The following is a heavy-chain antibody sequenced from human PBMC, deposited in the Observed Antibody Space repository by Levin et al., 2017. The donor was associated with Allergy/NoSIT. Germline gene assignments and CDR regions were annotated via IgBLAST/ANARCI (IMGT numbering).Heavy chain of an antibody. CDR2: TYYRSKWYN. D-gene: IGHD5-12*01. J-gene: IGHJ5*02. CDR1: GDSVSSNSAA. CDR3: ARAPRSGYDYRWFDP. V-gene: IGHV6-1*01. Sequence: LRLSCAISGDSVSSNSAAWNWIRQSPSRGLEWLGRTYYRSKWYNDYAVSVKSRITINPDTSKNQFSLQLNSVTPEDTAVYYCARAPRSGYDYRWFDPWGQGTLVTVSS.